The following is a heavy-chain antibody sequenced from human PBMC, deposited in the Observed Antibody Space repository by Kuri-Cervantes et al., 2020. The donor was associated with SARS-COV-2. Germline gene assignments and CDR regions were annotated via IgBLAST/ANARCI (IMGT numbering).Heavy chain of an antibody. CDR3: ARHYYGSGSYYAVPVLWSH. D-gene: IGHD3-10*01. CDR2: IYHSGST. V-gene: IGHV4-38-2*01. CDR1: GYSISSGYY. J-gene: IGHJ4*02. Sequence: ESLKISCAVSGYSISSGYYWGWIRQPPGKGLEWIGSIYHSGSTYYNPPLKSRVTISVDTSKNQFSLKLSSVTAADTAVYYCARHYYGSGSYYAVPVLWSHWGQGTLVTVSS.